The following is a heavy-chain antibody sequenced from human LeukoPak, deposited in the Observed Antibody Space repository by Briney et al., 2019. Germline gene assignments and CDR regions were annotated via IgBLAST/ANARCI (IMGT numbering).Heavy chain of an antibody. J-gene: IGHJ4*02. CDR3: AKGSYYDSSGSFYFDY. D-gene: IGHD3-22*01. V-gene: IGHV3-23*01. CDR2: ISGSGDNT. Sequence: PGGSLRLSCAASGFTVSSNYMSWVRQAPGKGLESVSGISGSGDNTYYADSVKGRFTISRDNSKNTLYVQVNSLGTEDTAAYYCAKGSYYDSSGSFYFDYWGQGTLVTVSS. CDR1: GFTVSSNY.